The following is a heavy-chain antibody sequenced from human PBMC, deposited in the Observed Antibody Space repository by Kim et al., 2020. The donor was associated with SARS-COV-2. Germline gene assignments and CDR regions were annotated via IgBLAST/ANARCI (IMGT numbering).Heavy chain of an antibody. Sequence: ASVKVSCKASGYTFTNYAMHWVRQAPGQRLEWMGWINATNGNIKYSQKFQDRVSISRDTSASTAYMELSSLRSEDTAVYYCARDVDRNGGNWFDPWGQGTLVTVSS. J-gene: IGHJ5*02. CDR3: ARDVDRNGGNWFDP. V-gene: IGHV1-3*01. CDR1: GYTFTNYA. CDR2: INATNGNI. D-gene: IGHD1-1*01.